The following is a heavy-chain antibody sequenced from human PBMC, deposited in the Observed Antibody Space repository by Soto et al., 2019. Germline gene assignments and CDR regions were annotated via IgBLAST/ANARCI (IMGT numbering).Heavy chain of an antibody. J-gene: IGHJ4*02. D-gene: IGHD4-4*01. CDR1: GFTFSVYA. CDR3: AKVDTVTTLDY. V-gene: IGHV3-23*01. Sequence: CPYYGFTFSVYAGSWVLRGPGKGLEKVTAISGSGGSTYYADSVKGRFTISRDNSKNTLYLQMNSLRAEDTAVYYCAKVDTVTTLDYWGQGTMVTVS. CDR2: ISGSGGST.